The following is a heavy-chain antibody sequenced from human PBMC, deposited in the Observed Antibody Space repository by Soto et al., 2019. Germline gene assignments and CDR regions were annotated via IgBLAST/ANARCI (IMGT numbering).Heavy chain of an antibody. D-gene: IGHD5-18*01. CDR2: MHRGGTT. CDR3: ARVNTTLVDHFDC. J-gene: IGHJ4*02. V-gene: IGHV3-53*01. Sequence: WSLRLSCVVSGFSVSATSIFWVRHATGKGLEWVSLMHRGGTTDNADSVKGRFTTSRDKSKNTLYLHMNGLRVEDTAVYYCARVNTTLVDHFDCWGQGTLVTVS. CDR1: GFSVSATS.